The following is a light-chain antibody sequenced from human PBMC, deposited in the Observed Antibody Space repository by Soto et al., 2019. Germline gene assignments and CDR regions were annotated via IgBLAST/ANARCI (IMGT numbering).Light chain of an antibody. CDR2: GAF. CDR3: QVYS. J-gene: IGKJ2*01. CDR1: ESLSSRH. V-gene: IGKV3-20*01. Sequence: EVVLTQSPGTLSLSPGERGTLSCRASESLSSRHLAWYQQKPGQAPRLLIFGAFSRATGVPDRFSGSGSGRDFTLTISRLEPEDCAVYYCQVYSFGQGTRLELK.